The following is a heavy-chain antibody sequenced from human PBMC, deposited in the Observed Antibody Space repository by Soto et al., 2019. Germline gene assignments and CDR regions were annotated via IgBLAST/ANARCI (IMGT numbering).Heavy chain of an antibody. CDR3: SSRRRVAYNSGYLAGPIDP. V-gene: IGHV4-4*02. CDR2: IFHSGST. Sequence: SETLSLTCVVSGVSINSSQWWSWVRQPPGKGLEWIGEIFHSGSTNYNPSLKSRLTISADKSKNHFSLKLTSVTAADTAVYYCSSRRRVAYNSGYLAGPIDPWGQGTQVTVSS. CDR1: GVSINSSQW. J-gene: IGHJ5*02. D-gene: IGHD5-18*01.